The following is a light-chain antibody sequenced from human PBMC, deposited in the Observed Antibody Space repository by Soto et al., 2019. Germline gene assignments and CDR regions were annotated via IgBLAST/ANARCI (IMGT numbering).Light chain of an antibody. V-gene: IGKV3-20*01. Sequence: PGERASLSCRASQSVRSSYLAWYQQKPGQAPRLLIYGASNRATGIPDTFSGSGSGTDFPLTISRLEPEDFATYYCQQSYSTPRTFGQGTKLEIK. CDR1: QSVRSSY. CDR3: QQSYSTPRT. J-gene: IGKJ2*01. CDR2: GAS.